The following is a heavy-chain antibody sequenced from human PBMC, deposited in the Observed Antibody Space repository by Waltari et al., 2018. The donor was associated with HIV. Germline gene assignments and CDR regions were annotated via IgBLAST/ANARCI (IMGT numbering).Heavy chain of an antibody. CDR3: ARGGAGGTFYYYGMDV. V-gene: IGHV4-61*02. Sequence: QVQLQESGPGLVKPSQTLSLTCTVSGGSISSGSYYWSWIRQPAGKGPEWIGRIYTSGSTNYNPSLKSRVTIAGDTSKNQFSLKLSSVTAADTAVYYCARGGAGGTFYYYGMDVWGQGTTVTVSS. J-gene: IGHJ6*02. D-gene: IGHD1-26*01. CDR1: GGSISSGSYY. CDR2: IYTSGST.